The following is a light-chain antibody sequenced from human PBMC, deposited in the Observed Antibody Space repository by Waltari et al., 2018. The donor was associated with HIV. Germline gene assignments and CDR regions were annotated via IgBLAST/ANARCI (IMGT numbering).Light chain of an antibody. CDR1: SSNIGAGYD. J-gene: IGLJ2*01. CDR3: QSYDSSLSGLHVV. CDR2: GNS. Sequence: QSVLTQPPSVSGAPGQRVTISCTGSSSNIGAGYDVHWYQQLPGTAPKLLIYGNSNRPSGVPYRFAGSKSGTSASLAITGLQAEDEADYYCQSYDSSLSGLHVVFGGGTKLTVL. V-gene: IGLV1-40*01.